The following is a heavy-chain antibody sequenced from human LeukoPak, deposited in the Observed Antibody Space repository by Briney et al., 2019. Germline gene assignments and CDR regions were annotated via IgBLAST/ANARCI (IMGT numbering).Heavy chain of an antibody. D-gene: IGHD4-11*01. CDR1: GYTFTTYD. V-gene: IGHV1-8*03. Sequence: GASVKVSCKASGYTFTTYDINWVRQAPGQGLEWMGWMHPKSGDAGYAQKFQGRVTITRDTSIGTAYMELSSLRSDDTAVYYCARDHPLTSLDFWGQGTLLIVSS. CDR3: ARDHPLTSLDF. CDR2: MHPKSGDA. J-gene: IGHJ4*01.